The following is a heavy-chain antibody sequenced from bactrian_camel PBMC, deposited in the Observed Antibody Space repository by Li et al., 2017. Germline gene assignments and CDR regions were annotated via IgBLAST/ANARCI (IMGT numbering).Heavy chain of an antibody. CDR3: AGDSTVTRACYCIGDYCYTPVSGY. Sequence: VQLVESGGGSVQAGGSLRLSCAASGFTFSRKCLGWFRQVPGNEREPLASIDSDGRTSVADSVKGRFSISRDNTKNTLFLQMDGLKPEDTAMYFCAGDSTVTRACYCIGDYCYTPVSGYWGQGTQVTVS. J-gene: IGHJ6*01. CDR1: GFTFSRKC. CDR2: IDSDGRT. D-gene: IGHD2*01. V-gene: IGHV3S42*01.